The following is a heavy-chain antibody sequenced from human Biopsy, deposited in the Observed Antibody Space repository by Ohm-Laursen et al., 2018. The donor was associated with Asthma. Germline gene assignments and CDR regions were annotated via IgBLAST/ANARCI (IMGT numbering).Heavy chain of an antibody. V-gene: IGHV4-30-4*01. J-gene: IGHJ5*02. CDR2: IHYSGST. CDR1: GASIKTDDHY. CDR3: ARASVAASSNWFDP. Sequence: TLSLTCTVSGASIKTDDHYWSWLRQPPGKGLEWFGFIHYSGSTSYNPSLKGGVTISVDTSKNQYSLKLSSVTAADTAVYYCARASVAASSNWFDPWGQGTLVTVSS. D-gene: IGHD6-19*01.